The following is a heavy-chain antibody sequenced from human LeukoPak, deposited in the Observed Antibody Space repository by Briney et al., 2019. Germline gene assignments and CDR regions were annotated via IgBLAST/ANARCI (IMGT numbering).Heavy chain of an antibody. D-gene: IGHD6-19*01. CDR3: ARGGIAVAAPHY. V-gene: IGHV4-59*11. CDR2: IYHSGST. Sequence: ASETLSLTCTVSGGSISGHYWSWIRQPPGKGLEWIGYIYHSGSTNYNPSLKSRVTISVDTSKNQFSLKLTSVTAADTAVYYCARGGIAVAAPHYWGQGTLVTVSS. CDR1: GGSISGHY. J-gene: IGHJ4*02.